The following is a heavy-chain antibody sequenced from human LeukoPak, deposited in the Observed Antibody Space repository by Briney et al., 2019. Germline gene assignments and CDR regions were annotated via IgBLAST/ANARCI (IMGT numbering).Heavy chain of an antibody. V-gene: IGHV1-18*01. CDR1: GYTFTSYG. CDR3: ARTYYDFWSGSPNWFDP. Sequence: GASVKVSCKASGYTFTSYGISWARQAPGQGLEWMGWISAYNGNTNYAQKLQGRVTMTTDTSTSTAYMELRSLRSDDTAVYYCARTYYDFWSGSPNWFDPWGQGTLVTVSS. D-gene: IGHD3-3*01. J-gene: IGHJ5*02. CDR2: ISAYNGNT.